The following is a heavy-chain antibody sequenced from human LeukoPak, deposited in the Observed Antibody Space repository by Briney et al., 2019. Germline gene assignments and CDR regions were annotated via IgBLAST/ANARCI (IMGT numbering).Heavy chain of an antibody. CDR3: ARAWGITIFGVVIISGFDH. V-gene: IGHV4-59*01. D-gene: IGHD3-3*01. CDR2: IYYSGST. J-gene: IGHJ5*02. Sequence: PSETLSLTCTVSGGSISSYYWSWLRQPPGKGLEWIGYIYYSGSTNYNPSLKSRVTISVDTSKNQFSLKLSSVTAADTAVYYCARAWGITIFGVVIISGFDHWGQGTLVTVSS. CDR1: GGSISSYY.